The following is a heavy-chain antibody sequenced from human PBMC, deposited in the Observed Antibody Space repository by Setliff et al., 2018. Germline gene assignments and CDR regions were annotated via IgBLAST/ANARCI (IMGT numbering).Heavy chain of an antibody. J-gene: IGHJ4*02. Sequence: GGSLRLSCAASGFTFSNDWMSWVRQAPGKGLEWIGHIKSKTDGGTTDYAAPVKGRFTISRDDSKSIAYLQMNSLKTEDTAVYYCTRDLGSSGWYLDYWGQGTLVTVSS. D-gene: IGHD6-19*01. CDR1: GFTFSNDW. CDR2: IKSKTDGGTT. V-gene: IGHV3-15*01. CDR3: TRDLGSSGWYLDY.